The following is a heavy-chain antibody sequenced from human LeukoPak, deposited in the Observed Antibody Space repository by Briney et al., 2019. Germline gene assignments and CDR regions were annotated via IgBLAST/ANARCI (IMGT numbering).Heavy chain of an antibody. J-gene: IGHJ3*02. D-gene: IGHD3-16*01. V-gene: IGHV3-23*01. Sequence: GGSLRLSCAASGFTFSSYAMSWVRQAPGKGLEWVSAISGSGGSTYYADSVKGRFTISRDNSKNTLYLQMNSLRAEDTAVYYCAKSRSAYDYVWGNPSAGGAFDIWGQGTMVTVSS. CDR1: GFTFSSYA. CDR3: AKSRSAYDYVWGNPSAGGAFDI. CDR2: ISGSGGST.